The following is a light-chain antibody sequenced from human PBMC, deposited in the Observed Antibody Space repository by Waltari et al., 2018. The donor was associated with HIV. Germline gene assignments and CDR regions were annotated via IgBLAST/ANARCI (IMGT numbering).Light chain of an antibody. CDR3: QSYFASNDVI. Sequence: NFMLTQPHSVSESPGKTVTISCTRSSGRIASNYVQWYQQRPGGAPTTVIYENNQRPPWVPDRFSGSLYSSSNSASLTISGLKTDDEADYYCQSYFASNDVIFGGGTTLTVL. V-gene: IGLV6-57*04. CDR2: ENN. CDR1: SGRIASNY. J-gene: IGLJ2*01.